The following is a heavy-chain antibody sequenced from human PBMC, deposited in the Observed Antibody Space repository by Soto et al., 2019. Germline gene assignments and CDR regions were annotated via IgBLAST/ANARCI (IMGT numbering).Heavy chain of an antibody. J-gene: IGHJ6*02. Sequence: GASLRLSCAASGFTFSKFVMRWVRQTPGKGLEWVSTITETGGDTYYTDSVKGRFTISRDNSKNTLYLQMTSLRAEDTALYYCTKASPDRHHMDVWGQGTTVTVS. CDR3: TKASPDRHHMDV. CDR2: ITETGGDT. V-gene: IGHV3-23*01. CDR1: GFTFSKFV.